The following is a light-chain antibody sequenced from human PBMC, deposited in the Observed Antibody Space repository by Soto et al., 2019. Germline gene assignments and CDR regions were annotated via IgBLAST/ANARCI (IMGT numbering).Light chain of an antibody. J-gene: IGLJ3*02. CDR2: EVC. Sequence: QSALTQPASVSGSPGQSITIPCTGTSSDIGGYNYVSWYQQHPGKAPKLLIYEVCNRPAGVSNRFSGSKSSNTASLTVSGLQAEDEADYYCNSYTSRSTQVFGGGTKLTVL. CDR1: SSDIGGYNY. V-gene: IGLV2-14*01. CDR3: NSYTSRSTQV.